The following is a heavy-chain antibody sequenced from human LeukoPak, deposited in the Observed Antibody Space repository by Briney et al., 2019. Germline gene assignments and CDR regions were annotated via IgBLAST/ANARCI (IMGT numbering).Heavy chain of an antibody. V-gene: IGHV4-34*01. D-gene: IGHD6-19*01. CDR3: ARAVSGRFDY. Sequence: PSETLSLTRAVYGGSFSGYYWSWIRQPPGKGLEWIGEINHSGSTNYNPSLKSRVTISVDTSKNQFSLKLSSVTAADTAIYYCARAVSGRFDYWGQGTLVTVSS. J-gene: IGHJ4*02. CDR2: INHSGST. CDR1: GGSFSGYY.